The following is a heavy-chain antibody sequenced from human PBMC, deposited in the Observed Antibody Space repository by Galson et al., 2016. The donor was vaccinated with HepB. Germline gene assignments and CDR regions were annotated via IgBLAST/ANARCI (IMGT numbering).Heavy chain of an antibody. J-gene: IGHJ4*02. D-gene: IGHD2-2*01. CDR2: VSPGDSDT. CDR3: VRTWCGTTNCQALDY. Sequence: QSGAEVKEPGESLQISCQASGYSFTNYYIAWVRQMPGKGLEWTGIVSPGDSDTRYSPSFQGQVTISADKSSSTAYLQWSGLKTSDTAMYYCVRTWCGTTNCQALDYWGQGTLVTVSS. V-gene: IGHV5-51*01. CDR1: GYSFTNYY.